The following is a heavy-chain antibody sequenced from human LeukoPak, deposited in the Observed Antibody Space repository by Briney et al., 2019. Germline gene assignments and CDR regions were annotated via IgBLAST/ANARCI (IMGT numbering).Heavy chain of an antibody. V-gene: IGHV4-31*03. CDR2: IYYGGNT. CDR3: ASGGSLVATLAY. CDR1: GGSISSGDYY. J-gene: IGHJ4*02. D-gene: IGHD2-15*01. Sequence: SETLSLTCTVSGGSISSGDYYWSWIRQHPGKGLEWIGYIYYGGNTYSNPSPESRVTISLDTSKNKFSLKLRSVTAADTAVYYCASGGSLVATLAYWGQGILVTVSS.